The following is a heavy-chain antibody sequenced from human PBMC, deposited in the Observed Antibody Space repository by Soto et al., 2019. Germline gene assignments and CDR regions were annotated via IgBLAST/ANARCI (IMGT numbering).Heavy chain of an antibody. V-gene: IGHV4-59*01. J-gene: IGHJ5*02. CDR3: ARVPLKLGFGELNWFDP. Sequence: PSDPLSLTFTVSGGSISSYYWSWIRMSPGKGLEWIGYIYYSGSTNYNPSLKSRVTISVDTSKNQFSLKLSSVTAADTAVYYCARVPLKLGFGELNWFDPWGQGTLVTVS. CDR1: GGSISSYY. D-gene: IGHD3-10*01. CDR2: IYYSGST.